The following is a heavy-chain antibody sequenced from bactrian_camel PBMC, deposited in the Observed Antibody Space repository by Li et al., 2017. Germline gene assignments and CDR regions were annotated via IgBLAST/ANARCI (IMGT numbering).Heavy chain of an antibody. J-gene: IGHJ6*01. CDR2: IYSDGSKT. V-gene: IGHV3S6*01. D-gene: IGHD2*01. CDR3: ATDHCSGGYCYTPTTRTAFGY. CDR1: GSTSMYWW. Sequence: VQLVESGGGSVQSGGSLRLSCSAGGSTSMYWWMGWVRQTPGKGLEWVSSIYSDGSKTYYADSVKGRFTISKDNAKNTVYLQMNSLKSEDTALYYCATDHCSGGYCYTPTTRTAFGYFGQGTQVTVS.